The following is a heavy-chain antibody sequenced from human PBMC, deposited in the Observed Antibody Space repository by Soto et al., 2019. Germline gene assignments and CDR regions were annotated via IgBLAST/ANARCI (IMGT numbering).Heavy chain of an antibody. CDR1: GFTFSTYA. Sequence: GGSLRLSCAASGFTFSTYAMAWVRQAPGKGLEWVSRINSDGRSTSYADSVKGRFNISRDNSKNTLYLQMNSLRAEDTAVYYCAGDLYYDFWSGYYPANMDVWGQGTTVTV. V-gene: IGHV3-74*01. J-gene: IGHJ6*02. CDR3: AGDLYYDFWSGYYPANMDV. D-gene: IGHD3-3*01. CDR2: INSDGRST.